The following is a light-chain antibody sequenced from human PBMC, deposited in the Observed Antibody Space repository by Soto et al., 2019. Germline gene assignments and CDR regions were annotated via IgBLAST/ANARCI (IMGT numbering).Light chain of an antibody. V-gene: IGKV3-11*01. CDR1: QSVSSY. J-gene: IGKJ4*01. CDR2: ATS. Sequence: EIVLTQSPATLSLSPGERATLSCRASQSVSSYLAWYQQKPGQAPRLLIYATSFRATGIPARFSGSGSGTDFTLTISSLEPEDIAVYYCQQRSNWRVTFGGGTKVDI. CDR3: QQRSNWRVT.